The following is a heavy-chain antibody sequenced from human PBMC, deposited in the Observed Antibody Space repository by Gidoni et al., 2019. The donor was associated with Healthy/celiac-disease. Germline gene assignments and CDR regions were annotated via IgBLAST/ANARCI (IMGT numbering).Heavy chain of an antibody. CDR1: GFTFSSYA. V-gene: IGHV3-23*01. D-gene: IGHD1-26*01. CDR2: ISGSGGST. CDR3: AKDGSRFKGSYYFGPFDY. J-gene: IGHJ4*02. Sequence: EVQLLESGGGLVQPGGSLRLSCAASGFTFSSYAMSWVRQAPGKGLEWVSAISGSGGSTYYADSVKGRFTISRDNSKNTLYLQMNSLRAEDTAVYYCAKDGSRFKGSYYFGPFDYWGQGTLVTVSS.